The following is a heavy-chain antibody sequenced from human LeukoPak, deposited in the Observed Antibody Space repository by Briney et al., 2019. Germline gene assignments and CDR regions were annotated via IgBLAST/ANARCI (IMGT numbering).Heavy chain of an antibody. J-gene: IGHJ6*02. Sequence: PGGSLRLSCAASGFMFSTYGMHWVRQAPGKGLEWVAVISYDGQNKYYGDSVRGRFTIARDNSKNTLHLQMNSLRRENTAMYYCAKDGLAGRFDSGVPGIYDGLDVWGQGTTVTVSS. CDR3: AKDGLAGRFDSGVPGIYDGLDV. D-gene: IGHD6-19*01. CDR1: GFMFSTYG. CDR2: ISYDGQNK. V-gene: IGHV3-30*18.